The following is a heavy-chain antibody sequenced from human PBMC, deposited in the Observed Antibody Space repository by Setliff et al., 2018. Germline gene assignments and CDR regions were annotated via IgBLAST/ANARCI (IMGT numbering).Heavy chain of an antibody. CDR2: INHSGST. CDR3: ARVGLGPGGYYYYMDV. Sequence: SLTCAVYGGSFSGYYWSWIRQPPGKGLEWIGEINHSGSTNYNPSLKSRVTISVDTSKNQFSLKLSSVTAADTAVYYCARVGLGPGGYYYYMDVWGKGTTVTVSS. D-gene: IGHD6-19*01. J-gene: IGHJ6*03. CDR1: GGSFSGYY. V-gene: IGHV4-34*01.